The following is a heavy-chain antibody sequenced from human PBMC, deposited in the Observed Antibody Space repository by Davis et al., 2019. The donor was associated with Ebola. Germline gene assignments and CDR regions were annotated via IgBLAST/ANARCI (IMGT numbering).Heavy chain of an antibody. CDR1: GGSFSGYY. CDR2: IHHSGSI. J-gene: IGHJ6*02. V-gene: IGHV4-34*01. D-gene: IGHD2-2*02. CDR3: ARVRAIWSRMDV. Sequence: SETLSLTCAVYGGSFSGYYWSWIRQPPGKGLEWIGEIHHSGSINYNPSLKSRVTISVDTSKNQFSLKLSSVTAADTAVYYCARVRAIWSRMDVWGQGTTVTVSS.